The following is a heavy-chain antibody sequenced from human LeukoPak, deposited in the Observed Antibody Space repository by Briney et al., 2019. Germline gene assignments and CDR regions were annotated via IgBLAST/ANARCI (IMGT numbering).Heavy chain of an antibody. CDR2: INPNSGGT. Sequence: ASVKVSCKASGYTFTGYYMHWVRQAPGQGLEWMGWINPNSGGTNYAQKFQGWVTMTRDTPISTAYMELSRLRSDDTAVYYCARDSSSWPGNPDYYFDYWGQGTLVTVSS. J-gene: IGHJ4*02. CDR1: GYTFTGYY. D-gene: IGHD6-13*01. CDR3: ARDSSSWPGNPDYYFDY. V-gene: IGHV1-2*04.